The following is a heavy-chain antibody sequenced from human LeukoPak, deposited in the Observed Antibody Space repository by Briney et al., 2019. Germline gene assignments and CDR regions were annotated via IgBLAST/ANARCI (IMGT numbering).Heavy chain of an antibody. CDR3: ARGARVGYSSGWSIDS. D-gene: IGHD6-19*01. Sequence: PSETLSLTCAVYSGSFSSYQWTWIRQPPGKGLEWIGEINDSGSTNSNPSLKGRVITSVDTSKNQFSLKLSSVTDADMAVYYCARGARVGYSSGWSIDSWGRGTLVTVSS. CDR2: INDSGST. CDR1: SGSFSSYQ. V-gene: IGHV4-34*01. J-gene: IGHJ4*02.